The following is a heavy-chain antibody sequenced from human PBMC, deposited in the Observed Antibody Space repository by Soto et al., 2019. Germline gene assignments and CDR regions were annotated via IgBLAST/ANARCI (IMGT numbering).Heavy chain of an antibody. J-gene: IGHJ4*02. Sequence: QVQLQQWGAGLLKPSETLSLTCAVYGGSFSGYYWSWIRQPPGKGLEWIGEINHSGSTNYNPSLKSRVTKSVDTSKNQFSLKLSSVTAADTAVYYCARGRAVAGTGTGYFDYWGQGTLVTVSS. V-gene: IGHV4-34*01. CDR1: GGSFSGYY. CDR2: INHSGST. CDR3: ARGRAVAGTGTGYFDY. D-gene: IGHD6-19*01.